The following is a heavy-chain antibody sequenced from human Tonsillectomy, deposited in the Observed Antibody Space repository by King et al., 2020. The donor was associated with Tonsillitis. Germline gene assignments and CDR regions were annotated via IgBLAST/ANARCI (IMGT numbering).Heavy chain of an antibody. V-gene: IGHV3-15*01. CDR1: GFTFSNAW. CDR3: TTTYYYDSSGYRPFDY. CDR2: IKSKTDGGTT. Sequence: VQLVESGGGLVKPGGSLRLSCAASGFTFSNAWMSWVRQAPGKGLEWVGRIKSKTDGGTTDYAAPVKGRFTISIDDSKNTLYLQMNSLKTEDTAVYYCTTTYYYDSSGYRPFDYWGQGTLVTVSS. J-gene: IGHJ4*02. D-gene: IGHD3-22*01.